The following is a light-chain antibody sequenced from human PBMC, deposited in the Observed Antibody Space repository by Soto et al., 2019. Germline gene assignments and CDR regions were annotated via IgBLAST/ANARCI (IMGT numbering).Light chain of an antibody. CDR2: GAS. Sequence: EIVMTQSPATLSVSPGERATLSCRASQSVSSNLAWYQQKPGQAPRLLIYGASTTATGVPARFSGSGSGTEFTLTISSLPSEDFAVYYCQQYNNWPRTFGQGTKVEIK. CDR3: QQYNNWPRT. CDR1: QSVSSN. V-gene: IGKV3-15*01. J-gene: IGKJ1*01.